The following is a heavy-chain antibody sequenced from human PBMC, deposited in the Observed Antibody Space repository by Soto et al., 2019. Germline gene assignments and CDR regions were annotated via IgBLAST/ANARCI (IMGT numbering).Heavy chain of an antibody. V-gene: IGHV4-34*01. J-gene: IGHJ4*02. D-gene: IGHD4-17*01. CDR2: INHSGST. CDR3: ANEIRPSGTTVTDPNS. Sequence: PPETLSPTSPVYVGSFSDYNWSWIRQPPGKGLEWMGEINHSGSTNYNPPLKSRVTISEDTSNNQFSLKLSSVTAADPPVYYLANEIRPSGTTVTDPNSWGQGPLVTASS. CDR1: VGSFSDYN.